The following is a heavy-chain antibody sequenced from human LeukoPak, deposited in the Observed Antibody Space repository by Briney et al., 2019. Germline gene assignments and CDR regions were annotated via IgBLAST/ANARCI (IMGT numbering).Heavy chain of an antibody. Sequence: GGSLRLSGAASGFSFSSYGMHWVRQAPGKGLEWVALISYDGSDKYYADSVKGRFTISRDNSKNTLSLQMSSLRQEDTAVYYCAKNWDRLDSWGQGTLVTVSS. CDR1: GFSFSSYG. J-gene: IGHJ4*02. D-gene: IGHD1-14*01. CDR3: AKNWDRLDS. V-gene: IGHV3-30*18. CDR2: ISYDGSDK.